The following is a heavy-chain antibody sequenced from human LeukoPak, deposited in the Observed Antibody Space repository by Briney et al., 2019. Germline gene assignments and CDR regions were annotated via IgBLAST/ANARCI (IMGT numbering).Heavy chain of an antibody. J-gene: IGHJ4*02. CDR1: GYTFTSYG. V-gene: IGHV1-18*01. CDR3: ASLYSSGWYGYYDY. CDR2: ISAYNGNT. D-gene: IGHD6-19*01. Sequence: GASVKVSCTASGYTFTSYGISWVRQAPGQGLEWMGWISAYNGNTNYAQKLQGRVTMTTDTSTSTAYMELRSLRSDDTAVYYCASLYSSGWYGYYDYWGQGTLVTVSS.